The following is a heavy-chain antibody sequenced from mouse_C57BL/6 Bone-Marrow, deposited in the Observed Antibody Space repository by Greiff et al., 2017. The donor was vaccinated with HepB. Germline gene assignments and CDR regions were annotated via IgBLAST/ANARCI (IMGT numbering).Heavy chain of an antibody. Sequence: VKLQQSGAELARPGASVKMSCKASGYTFTSYTMHWVKQRPGQGLEWIGYINPSSGYTKYNQKFKDKATLTADKSSSTAYMQLSSLTSEDSAVYYCARIYYYFFGVFAYWGQGTRVTVSA. V-gene: IGHV1-4*01. CDR3: ARIYYYFFGVFAY. D-gene: IGHD1-1*01. J-gene: IGHJ3*01. CDR2: INPSSGYT. CDR1: GYTFTSYT.